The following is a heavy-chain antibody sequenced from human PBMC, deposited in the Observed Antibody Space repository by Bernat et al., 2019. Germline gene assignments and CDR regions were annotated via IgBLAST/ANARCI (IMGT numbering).Heavy chain of an antibody. Sequence: EVQLVEFGGDLVQPGGSLRLSCAASGFTISSFWMTWVRQAPGKGLEWVANINQDGSQQYYVDTVRGRFTITRDNAKITLYLQMNRLRAEDADVFDCARDYYASGSHDVWDQGTLVTVSS. J-gene: IGHJ4*02. D-gene: IGHD3-10*01. CDR1: GFTISSFW. CDR2: INQDGSQQ. CDR3: ARDYYASGSHDV. V-gene: IGHV3-7*03.